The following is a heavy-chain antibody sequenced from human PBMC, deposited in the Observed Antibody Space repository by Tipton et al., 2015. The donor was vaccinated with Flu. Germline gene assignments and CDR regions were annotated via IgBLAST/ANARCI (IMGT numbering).Heavy chain of an antibody. CDR3: AKTKSGGAIGLGTNYPFDI. V-gene: IGHV1-69*01. D-gene: IGHD2-15*01. J-gene: IGHJ3*02. CDR2: IIPTLGLT. CDR1: GGTFSSDA. Sequence: QVQLVQSGAEVKKPGSSVKVSCKASGGTFSSDAINWIRQAPGQGLEWMGGIIPTLGLTNLAQRFQGRLTITADESTSTTYMELSSLRSEDTAVYYCAKTKSGGAIGLGTNYPFDIWGQGTLVTVSS.